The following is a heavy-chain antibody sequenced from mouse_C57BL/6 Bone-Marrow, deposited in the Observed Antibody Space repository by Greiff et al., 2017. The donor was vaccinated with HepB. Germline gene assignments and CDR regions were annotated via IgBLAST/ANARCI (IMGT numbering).Heavy chain of an antibody. CDR2: IRSKSNNYAT. J-gene: IGHJ4*01. V-gene: IGHV10-1*01. CDR3: VRRGELFEAMDY. CDR1: GFSFNTYA. D-gene: IGHD1-1*02. Sequence: EVQLVESGGGLVQPKGSLKLSCAASGFSFNTYAMNWVRQAPGKGLEWVARIRSKSNNYATYYADSVKDRFTITRDDSESMLYLQMNNLKTEDTAMYYCVRRGELFEAMDYWGQGTSVTVSS.